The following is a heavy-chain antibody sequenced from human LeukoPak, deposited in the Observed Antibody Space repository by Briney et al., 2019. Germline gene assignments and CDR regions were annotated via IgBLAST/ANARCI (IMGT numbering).Heavy chain of an antibody. CDR2: ISGSGYYS. CDR3: AKGGPTGSNYFDF. V-gene: IGHV3-23*01. J-gene: IGHJ4*02. CDR1: GFTVSSNY. D-gene: IGHD1-26*01. Sequence: GGSLRLSCAASGFTVSSNYMSWVRQAPGKGLEWVSVISGSGYYSYYADSVKGRFTVSRDNSKTTLYLQMNSLRADDTAVYYCAKGGPTGSNYFDFWGQGTLVTVSS.